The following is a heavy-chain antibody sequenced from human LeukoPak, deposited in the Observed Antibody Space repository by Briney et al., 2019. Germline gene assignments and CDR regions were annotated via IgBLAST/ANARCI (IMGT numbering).Heavy chain of an antibody. CDR1: GFTVSSNY. J-gene: IGHJ4*02. D-gene: IGHD6-13*01. Sequence: GGSLRLSCAASGFTVSSNYMSWVRQAPGKGLEWVSSVSSSSIYIYYADSVKGRFTISRDNAKSSLYLQMNSLRAEDTGVYYCARDLGYRYGSNWGTHYFDFWGQGILVTVSS. CDR2: VSSSSIYI. V-gene: IGHV3-21*01. CDR3: ARDLGYRYGSNWGTHYFDF.